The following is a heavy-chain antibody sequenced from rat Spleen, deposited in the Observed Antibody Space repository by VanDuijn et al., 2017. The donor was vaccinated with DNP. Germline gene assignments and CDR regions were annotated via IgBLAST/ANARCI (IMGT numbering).Heavy chain of an antibody. CDR3: ARGNDGFTY. J-gene: IGHJ3*01. Sequence: EVQLAESGGGLVQPGRSLKLSCAASGFTFSDYYMAWVRQAPGKGLEWVASISNAGDHTYYSDSVKGRFSLSRDNAKSTLYLQLNSLRSEDTATYYCARGNDGFTYWGQGTLVTVSS. CDR1: GFTFSDYY. V-gene: IGHV5-25*01. CDR2: ISNAGDHT.